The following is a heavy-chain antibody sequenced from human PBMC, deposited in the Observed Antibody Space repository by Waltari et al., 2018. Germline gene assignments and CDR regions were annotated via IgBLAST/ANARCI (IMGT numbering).Heavy chain of an antibody. J-gene: IGHJ3*02. V-gene: IGHV3-30*02. CDR1: GFTFSSYG. CDR3: SKWDYDILTGYYGAFDI. CDR2: IRYDGSNK. Sequence: QVQLVESGGGVVQPGGSMRLSCAASGFTFSSYGMHWVRQAQGKGLEWVAFIRYDGSNKYYADSVKGRFTISRDNSKNTLYLQMNSLRAEDTAVYYCSKWDYDILTGYYGAFDIWGQGTMVTVSS. D-gene: IGHD3-9*01.